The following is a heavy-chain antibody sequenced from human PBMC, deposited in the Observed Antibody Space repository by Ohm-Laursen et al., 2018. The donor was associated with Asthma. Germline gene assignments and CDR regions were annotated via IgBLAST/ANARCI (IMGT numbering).Heavy chain of an antibody. CDR3: ARGPMHDYYFDN. Sequence: SQTLSLTCTVFGGSISSGDYYWSWIRQPPGKGLEWIGYIYHSVSTYYSPSLKSRVTISGNTSKNQFSLKLSFVTAADTAVYYCARGPMHDYYFDNWGQGTLVTVSS. CDR1: GGSISSGDYY. D-gene: IGHD1-1*01. CDR2: IYHSVST. J-gene: IGHJ4*02. V-gene: IGHV4-30-4*01.